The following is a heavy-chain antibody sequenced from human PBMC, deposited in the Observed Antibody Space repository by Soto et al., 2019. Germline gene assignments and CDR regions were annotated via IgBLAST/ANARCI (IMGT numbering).Heavy chain of an antibody. J-gene: IGHJ4*02. CDR2: IYYGGST. Sequence: SETLSLTCTVSGGSISSYYWSWIRQPPGKGLEWVGYIYYGGSTNYNPSLKSRVTISVDTSKNQFSLKLSSVTAADTAVYYCARGSRGYSYGSFDYWGQGTLVTVSS. D-gene: IGHD5-18*01. CDR1: GGSISSYY. V-gene: IGHV4-59*01. CDR3: ARGSRGYSYGSFDY.